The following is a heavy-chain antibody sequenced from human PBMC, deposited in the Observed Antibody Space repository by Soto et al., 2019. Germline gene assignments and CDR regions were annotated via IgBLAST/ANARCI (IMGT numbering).Heavy chain of an antibody. J-gene: IGHJ6*02. CDR2: IYPGDSHT. Sequence: PGESLKISCKGSGYSFNTYWIAWVRQMPGKGLEWMGIIYPGDSHTRYNPSFQGQVTISVDKSISTAHLQWSSLQASDTATYYCARLKVNTQNPSYYYGMDVWGQGTTVTVSS. V-gene: IGHV5-51*01. D-gene: IGHD4-17*01. CDR3: ARLKVNTQNPSYYYGMDV. CDR1: GYSFNTYW.